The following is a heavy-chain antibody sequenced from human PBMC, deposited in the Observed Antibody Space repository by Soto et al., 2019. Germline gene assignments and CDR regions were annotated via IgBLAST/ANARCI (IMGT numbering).Heavy chain of an antibody. V-gene: IGHV1-69*02. D-gene: IGHD2-15*01. J-gene: IGHJ3*02. CDR2: IIPILGIA. CDR3: ARASDIVVVVADDAFDI. CDR1: GGTFSSYT. Sequence: QVQLVQSGAEVKKPGSSVKVSCKASGGTFSSYTISWVRQAPGQGLEWMGRIIPILGIANYAQKFQGRVTITADKSTSTAYMELSGLRSEDTAVYYCARASDIVVVVADDAFDIWGQGTMVTVSS.